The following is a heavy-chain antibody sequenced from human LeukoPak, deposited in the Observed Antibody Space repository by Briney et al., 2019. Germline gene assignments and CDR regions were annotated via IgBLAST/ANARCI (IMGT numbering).Heavy chain of an antibody. Sequence: SETLSLTCTVSGGSISSYYWSWIRQPPGKGLEWIGYIYYSGSTNYNPSLKSRVTISVDTSKNQFSLKLSSVTAADTAVYYCARGRSGSGLNDYWGQGTLVTVSS. CDR3: ARGRSGSGLNDY. D-gene: IGHD1-26*01. J-gene: IGHJ4*02. CDR1: GGSISSYY. V-gene: IGHV4-59*01. CDR2: IYYSGST.